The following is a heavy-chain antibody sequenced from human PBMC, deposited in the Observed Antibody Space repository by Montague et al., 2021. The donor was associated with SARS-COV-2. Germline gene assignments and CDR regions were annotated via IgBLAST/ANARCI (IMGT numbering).Heavy chain of an antibody. D-gene: IGHD3-22*01. Sequence: SETLSLTCTVSGGSISSSSYYWGWIRQPPGKGLEWIVSIYYSGSTYYNPSLKSRVTISVDTSKNQFSLKLSSVTAADTAVYYCARFPYYYDSSGSFDYWGQGALVTVSS. CDR3: ARFPYYYDSSGSFDY. V-gene: IGHV4-39*01. CDR2: IYYSGST. J-gene: IGHJ4*02. CDR1: GGSISSSSYY.